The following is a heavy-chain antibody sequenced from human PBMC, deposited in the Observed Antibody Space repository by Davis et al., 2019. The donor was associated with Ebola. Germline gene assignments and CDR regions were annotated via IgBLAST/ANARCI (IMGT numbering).Heavy chain of an antibody. J-gene: IGHJ4*02. CDR3: AKESGGSGWAFDY. V-gene: IGHV3-9*01. CDR1: GFTFADYA. CDR2: ISWNSGSI. D-gene: IGHD6-19*01. Sequence: PGGSLRLSCAASGFTFADYAMHWVRQAPGKGLEWVSGISWNSGSIGYADSVKGRFTISRDNAKNSLYLQMNSLRAEDTALYYCAKESGGSGWAFDYGGQGTRVTVSA.